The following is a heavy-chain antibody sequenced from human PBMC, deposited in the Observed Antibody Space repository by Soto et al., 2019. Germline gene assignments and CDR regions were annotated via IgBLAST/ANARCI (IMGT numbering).Heavy chain of an antibody. CDR2: IYYDGNT. CDR1: GGPISSRTYS. V-gene: IGHV4-39*01. Sequence: SETLSLTCAVSGGPISSRTYSWRWIREPPGRGLEWIGNIYYDGNTYYNPSLKSRVTISVDTPKNQFSLKLSSVTAADTAVYYCAKNWNWGSLVHWGQGTLVTVSS. CDR3: AKNWNWGSLVH. D-gene: IGHD7-27*01. J-gene: IGHJ4*02.